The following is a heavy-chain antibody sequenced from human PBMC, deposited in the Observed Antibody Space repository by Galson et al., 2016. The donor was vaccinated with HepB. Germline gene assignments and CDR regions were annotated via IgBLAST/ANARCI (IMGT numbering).Heavy chain of an antibody. CDR3: ARSGGYYTKDYFDY. CDR2: IHYRRST. Sequence: TLSLTCTVSGGSISSGAYYWSWIRQHPGKGLEWIGYIHYRRSTYYNPSLESRITISVDTSRNQFSLRLSSVTAAATAVYYCARSGGYYTKDYFDYWGQGTLVTVSS. D-gene: IGHD3-22*01. J-gene: IGHJ4*02. V-gene: IGHV4-31*03. CDR1: GGSISSGAYY.